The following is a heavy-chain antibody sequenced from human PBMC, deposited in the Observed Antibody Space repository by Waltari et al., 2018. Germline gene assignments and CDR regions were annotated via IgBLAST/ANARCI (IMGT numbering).Heavy chain of an antibody. V-gene: IGHV4-59*08. J-gene: IGHJ4*02. D-gene: IGHD3-22*01. CDR1: GGSISNYF. CDR3: ARQRYYYDESGYYHHFDH. Sequence: QVQLQESGPGLVKPAETLSLTCTVSGGSISNYFWSWIRRPPGKGLEWLGYIYYSGSTSYTPSLKRRVTISVDTSKNQVSLNLSSVTAADTAVYYCARQRYYYDESGYYHHFDHWGPGSLVTVSS. CDR2: IYYSGST.